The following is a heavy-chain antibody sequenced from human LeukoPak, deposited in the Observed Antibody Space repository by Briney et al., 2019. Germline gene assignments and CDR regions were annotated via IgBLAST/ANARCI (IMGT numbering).Heavy chain of an antibody. CDR1: GGSISSGDYY. D-gene: IGHD4-17*01. CDR3: ARGAHRYGDYYSFGY. J-gene: IGHJ4*02. V-gene: IGHV4-30-4*01. Sequence: PSQTLSLTCTVSGGSISSGDYYWSWIRQPPGKGLEWIGYIYYSGSTYYNPSLKSRVTISVDTSKNQFSLKLSSVTAADTAVYYCARGAHRYGDYYSFGYWGQGTLVTVSS. CDR2: IYYSGST.